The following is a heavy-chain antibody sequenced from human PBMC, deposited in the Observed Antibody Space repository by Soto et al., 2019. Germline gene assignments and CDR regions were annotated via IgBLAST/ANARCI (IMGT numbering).Heavy chain of an antibody. CDR3: ARADREY. J-gene: IGHJ4*02. CDR2: IYPSDGST. CDR1: GYTFTDFY. Sequence: HVQLVQSGAEVKPPGASAKVSCKASGYTFTDFYIHWVRQAPGQGLEWMAVIYPSDGSTTYAQSFQGRVIVTSDTSTNTIYMDLSSLTSEDTAVYYCARADREYWGQGTLVTVSS. V-gene: IGHV1-46*01.